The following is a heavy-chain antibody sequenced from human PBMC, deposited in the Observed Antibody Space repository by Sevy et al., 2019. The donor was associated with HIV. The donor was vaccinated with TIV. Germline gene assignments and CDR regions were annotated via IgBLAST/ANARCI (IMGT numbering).Heavy chain of an antibody. V-gene: IGHV3-23*01. J-gene: IGHJ4*02. CDR3: AREGCSKPHDY. D-gene: IGHD3-10*02. Sequence: GGYLRLSCAASGFTFSSYAMSWVRQAPGKGLEGVSTFSFGCGKINYADSVKGRFTISRDNSKNTLYLQMHSLRAEDTAVYYCAREGCSKPHDYWGQGTLVTVSS. CDR1: GFTFSSYA. CDR2: FSFGCGKI.